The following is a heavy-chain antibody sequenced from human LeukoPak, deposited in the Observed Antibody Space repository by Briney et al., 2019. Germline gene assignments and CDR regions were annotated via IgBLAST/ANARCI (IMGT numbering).Heavy chain of an antibody. CDR2: FDPEDGET. D-gene: IGHD3-10*01. V-gene: IGHV1-24*01. CDR1: GYTLTELS. Sequence: ASVKVSCKVSGYTLTELSMHWVRQAPGKGLEWMGGFDPEDGETIYAQKFQGRVTMTEDTSTDTAYMELRSLRSEDTAVYYCATDLWFGDETDYWGQGTLVTVSS. J-gene: IGHJ4*02. CDR3: ATDLWFGDETDY.